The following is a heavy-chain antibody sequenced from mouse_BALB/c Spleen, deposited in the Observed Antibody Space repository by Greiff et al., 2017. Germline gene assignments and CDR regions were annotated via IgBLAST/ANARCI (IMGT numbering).Heavy chain of an antibody. Sequence: QVQLKQSGPGLVAPSQSLSITCTVSGFSLTSYGVHWVRQPPGKGLEWLGVIWAGGSTNYNSALMSRLSISKDNSKSQVFLKMNSLQTDDTAMYYCARLTTVVARYFDVWGAGTTVTVSS. CDR1: GFSLTSYG. CDR2: IWAGGST. D-gene: IGHD1-1*01. CDR3: ARLTTVVARYFDV. J-gene: IGHJ1*01. V-gene: IGHV2-9*02.